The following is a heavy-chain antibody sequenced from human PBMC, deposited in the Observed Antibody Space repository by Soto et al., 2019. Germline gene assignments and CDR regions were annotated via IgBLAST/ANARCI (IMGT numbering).Heavy chain of an antibody. Sequence: EVQLLESGGGLVQPGGSLRLSCAASGLPFSSHAMRWVRQAPGKGLEWVSSISISGGNTYYADSVRGRFTISRDNSKNTLYRHMSSLTAEDTAIYYGANEIRPNDYWGQGTLVTVSS. CDR2: ISISGGNT. CDR3: ANEIRPNDY. CDR1: GLPFSSHA. V-gene: IGHV3-23*01. D-gene: IGHD4-17*01. J-gene: IGHJ4*02.